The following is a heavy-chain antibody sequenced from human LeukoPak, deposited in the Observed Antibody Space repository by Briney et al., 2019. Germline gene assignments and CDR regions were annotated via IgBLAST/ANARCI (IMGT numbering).Heavy chain of an antibody. D-gene: IGHD6-19*01. CDR3: AKAGGSGWPRDAFDI. CDR2: ISGSGGST. J-gene: IGHJ3*02. V-gene: IGHV3-23*01. CDR1: GFIVSSNY. Sequence: PGGSLRLSCAASGFIVSSNYMSWVRRAPGKGLEWVSAISGSGGSTYYADSVKGRFTISRDNSKNTLYLQMNSLRAEDTAVYYCAKAGGSGWPRDAFDIWGQGTMVTVSS.